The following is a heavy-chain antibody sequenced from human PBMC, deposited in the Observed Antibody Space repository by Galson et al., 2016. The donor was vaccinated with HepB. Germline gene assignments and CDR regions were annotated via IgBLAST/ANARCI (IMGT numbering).Heavy chain of an antibody. J-gene: IGHJ4*02. CDR1: GFLLSTSGVG. V-gene: IGHV2-5*02. Sequence: PALVKPTQTLTLTCTFSGFLLSTSGVGVGWIRQPPGKALEWLALIYWDDDKRYSPPLKPRVTITRDTSEKQVVLTMTNMDPVDTATYYCAHMTKSQYGFWSGYANFDYWSQGILVTVSS. CDR3: AHMTKSQYGFWSGYANFDY. CDR2: IYWDDDK. D-gene: IGHD3-3*01.